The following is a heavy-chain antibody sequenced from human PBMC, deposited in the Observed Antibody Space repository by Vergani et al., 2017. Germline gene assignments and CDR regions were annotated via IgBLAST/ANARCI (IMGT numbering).Heavy chain of an antibody. V-gene: IGHV4-31*03. D-gene: IGHD3-16*01. CDR2: IYSTGRT. Sequence: QVQLQESGPGLVKPSQTLSLTCSVSGDSISSGVYYWNWIRQHPGKGLEWIGYIYSTGRTHHNPSLRRRINMSVDTSKNQFSLKLTSVTAADTAVYFCASNPRLGGDVVDSWGQGTLVTVSS. J-gene: IGHJ4*02. CDR1: GDSISSGVYY. CDR3: ASNPRLGGDVVDS.